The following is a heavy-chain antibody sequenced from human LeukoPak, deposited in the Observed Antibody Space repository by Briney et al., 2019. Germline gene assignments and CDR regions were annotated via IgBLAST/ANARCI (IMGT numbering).Heavy chain of an antibody. J-gene: IGHJ4*02. CDR3: ATVLFSSSWSFDY. CDR1: GGTFSTYA. D-gene: IGHD6-13*01. CDR2: IIPIFGSA. Sequence: SVKVSCKASGGTFSTYAINWVRQAPGQGLEWMGGIIPIFGSANFAQKFQGRVTITADESTSTAYMELSSLRSEDTAVYYCATVLFSSSWSFDYWGQGTLVTVSS. V-gene: IGHV1-69*13.